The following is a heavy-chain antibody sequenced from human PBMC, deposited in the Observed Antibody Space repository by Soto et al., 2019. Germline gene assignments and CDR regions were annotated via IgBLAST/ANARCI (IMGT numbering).Heavy chain of an antibody. CDR2: IIPTFGTG. Sequence: SVKVSCKASGGTFSSYAISWVRQAPGQGLEWMGGIIPTFGTGNYAQKFQGRVTITADESTSTAYMELSSLRSEDTAVYYCARARTSSCPVGCWFDPWGQGTLVTVSS. D-gene: IGHD2-15*01. CDR1: GGTFSSYA. J-gene: IGHJ5*02. CDR3: ARARTSSCPVGCWFDP. V-gene: IGHV1-69*13.